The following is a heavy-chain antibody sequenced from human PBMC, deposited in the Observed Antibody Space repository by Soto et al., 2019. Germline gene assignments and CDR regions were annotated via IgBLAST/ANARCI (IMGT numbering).Heavy chain of an antibody. V-gene: IGHV4-59*08. CDR1: GGSIKSYY. CDR3: ARHGSIVATIERIGYYYGMDV. Sequence: SETLSLTCTVSGGSIKSYYLSWIRQPPGKGLEWIGYIYYSGSTNYNPSLKSRVTISVDTSKNQFSLKLSSVTAAGTAVYYCARHGSIVATIERIGYYYGMDVWGQGTTVTVSS. CDR2: IYYSGST. D-gene: IGHD5-12*01. J-gene: IGHJ6*02.